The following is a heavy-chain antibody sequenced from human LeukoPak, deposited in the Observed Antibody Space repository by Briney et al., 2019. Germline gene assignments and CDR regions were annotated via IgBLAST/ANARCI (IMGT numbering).Heavy chain of an antibody. J-gene: IGHJ4*02. CDR3: TTGGYGGQFDY. V-gene: IGHV3-15*01. CDR1: GLAFSNAW. D-gene: IGHD5-12*01. Sequence: GGSLRLSCAASGLAFSNAWMSWVRQAPGKGLEWVGRIKSKTDGGTTDYAAPVKGRFTISRDDSKNTLYLQMNSLKTEDTAVYYCTTGGYGGQFDYWGQGTLVTVSS. CDR2: IKSKTDGGTT.